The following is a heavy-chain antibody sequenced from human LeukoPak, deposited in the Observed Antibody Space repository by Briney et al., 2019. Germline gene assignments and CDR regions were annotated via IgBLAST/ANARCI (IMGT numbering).Heavy chain of an antibody. V-gene: IGHV3-23*01. D-gene: IGHD3-10*01. CDR3: AKSVGYYFDY. J-gene: IGHJ4*02. Sequence: GGSLRLSCAASGFTFSDAWMSWVRQAPGKGLEWVSAISGSGGSTYYADSVKGRFTISRDNSKNTLYLQMNSLRAEDTAVYYCAKSVGYYFDYWGQGTLVTVSS. CDR2: ISGSGGST. CDR1: GFTFSDAW.